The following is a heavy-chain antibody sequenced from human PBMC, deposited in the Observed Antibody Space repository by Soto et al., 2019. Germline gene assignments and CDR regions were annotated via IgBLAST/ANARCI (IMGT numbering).Heavy chain of an antibody. V-gene: IGHV4-4*02. D-gene: IGHD3-9*01. Sequence: QVQLQESGPGLVKPSGTLSLTCAVSSGSISSSNWWNWVRQPPGKGLAWIGEIYHSGSTNYNPSLKSRVTISVDKSKNQLSLKLTAINAADTAVYYCARVGNILTAYRYAFDIWGQGTMVTVSS. CDR3: ARVGNILTAYRYAFDI. J-gene: IGHJ3*02. CDR1: SGSISSSNW. CDR2: IYHSGST.